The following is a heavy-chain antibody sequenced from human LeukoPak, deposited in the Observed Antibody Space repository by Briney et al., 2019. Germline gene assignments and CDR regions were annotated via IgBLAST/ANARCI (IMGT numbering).Heavy chain of an antibody. CDR3: ARYYGSGSLDY. CDR2: ISYHGSNK. V-gene: IGHV3-30*03. J-gene: IGHJ4*02. CDR1: GFTFSDYG. Sequence: PGRSLRLSCAASGFTFSDYGMHWVRQPPAKGREGVALISYHGSNKYYTDSVKGRFTISRDTSKNTLHLKMDSLRVEDTAMYYCARYYGSGSLDYWGQGTLVTVSS. D-gene: IGHD3-10*01.